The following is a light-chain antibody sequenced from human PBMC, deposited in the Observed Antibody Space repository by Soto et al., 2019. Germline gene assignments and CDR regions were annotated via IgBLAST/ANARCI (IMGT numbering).Light chain of an antibody. J-gene: IGKJ5*01. V-gene: IGKV3-20*01. CDR3: QQYGNS. CDR2: GAS. CDR1: QSLSSSH. Sequence: EIVLTQSPGTLSLSPGERATLSCRASQSLSSSHLAWYQQKPGQAPRLLIYGASTRATGIPERFSGSGSGTDFTLTINRLEPEDSAVYYCQQYGNSFGQGTRLEIK.